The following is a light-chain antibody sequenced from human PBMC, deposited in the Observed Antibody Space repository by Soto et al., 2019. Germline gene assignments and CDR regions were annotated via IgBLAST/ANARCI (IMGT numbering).Light chain of an antibody. V-gene: IGKV1-5*01. Sequence: DIQMTHSPSTLPASVGDRVTITFRASQSISNWLAWYQQKPGTAPKLLIYAASNFQSGVPSRFSGSGSGTHFTLTISSLQPEDFATYYCQQLHGYPITFGQGTRLEIK. CDR3: QQLHGYPIT. J-gene: IGKJ5*01. CDR2: AAS. CDR1: QSISNW.